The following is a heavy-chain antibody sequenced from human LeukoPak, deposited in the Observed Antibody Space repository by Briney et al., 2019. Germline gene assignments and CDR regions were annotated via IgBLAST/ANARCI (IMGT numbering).Heavy chain of an antibody. D-gene: IGHD6-19*01. CDR2: IYYSGST. Sequence: SETLSLTCTVSGDSISSSSYYWGWIRQPPGKGLEWIGSIYYSGSTYYNPSLKSRVTISVDTSKNQFSLKLSSVTAADTAVYYCARRRAVAGTWGFDYWGQGTLVTVSS. CDR1: GDSISSSSYY. CDR3: ARRRAVAGTWGFDY. J-gene: IGHJ4*02. V-gene: IGHV4-39*01.